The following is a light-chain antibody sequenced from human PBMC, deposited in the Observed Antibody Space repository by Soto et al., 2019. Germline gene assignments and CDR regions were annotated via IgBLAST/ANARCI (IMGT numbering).Light chain of an antibody. CDR3: SSYTSSSTLGV. CDR2: DVS. V-gene: IGLV2-14*01. CDR1: SSDVGGYNY. Sequence: QSVLTQPASVSGSPGQSITISCTGTSSDVGGYNYVSWYQQHPGKAPKLMIYDVSNRPSGVSNRFSGSKSGNTASLTISRLQAEDEADYYCSSYTSSSTLGVFGTGTKLTVL. J-gene: IGLJ1*01.